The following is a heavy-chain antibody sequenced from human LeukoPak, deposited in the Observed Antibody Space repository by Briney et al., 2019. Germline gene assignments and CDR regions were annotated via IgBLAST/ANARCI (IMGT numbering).Heavy chain of an antibody. CDR2: MDTSGHT. CDR1: GAXISGYY. D-gene: IGHD2-15*01. CDR3: ARHWSHSVAQFGRSYWFDP. Sequence: PSETLSLTCTVSGAXISGYYWSWIRQPAGKGLKWIGHMDTSGHTNYNSSLMSRVTMSADTSKNQFSLRLTSVTAADTAVYYCARHWSHSVAQFGRSYWFDPWGQGTLVTVSS. J-gene: IGHJ5*02. V-gene: IGHV4-4*07.